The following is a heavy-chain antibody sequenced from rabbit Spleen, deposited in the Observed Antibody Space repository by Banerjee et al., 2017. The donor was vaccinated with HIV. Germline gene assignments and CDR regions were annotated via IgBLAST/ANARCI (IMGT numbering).Heavy chain of an antibody. Sequence: QSLEESGGDLVKPGGTLTLTCKASGIDFSSSYWICWVRQAPGKGLEWIGCIRTGDGSTYYASWAKGRFTISKTSSTTVTLQMTSLTDADTATYFCVRGWGGYGMIGRLDLWGPGTLVTVS. V-gene: IGHV1S40*01. J-gene: IGHJ3*01. CDR2: IRTGDGST. D-gene: IGHD7-1*01. CDR3: VRGWGGYGMIGRLDL. CDR1: GIDFSSSYW.